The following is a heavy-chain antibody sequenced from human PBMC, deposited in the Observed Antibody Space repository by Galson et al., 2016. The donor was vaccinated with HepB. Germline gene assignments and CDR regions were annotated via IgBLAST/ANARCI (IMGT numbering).Heavy chain of an antibody. J-gene: IGHJ6*03. CDR2: IGNSGDST. D-gene: IGHD1-1*01. Sequence: SLRLSCAASGFTFNNYAMNWVRQAPGKGLEWVSSIGNSGDSTYYADSVKGRFTVSRDNSKDALYVQMNSLRVEDTAVYYCAKRGGARQLQTGRYYYYFMDVWGKGTPVTVSS. CDR3: AKRGGARQLQTGRYYYYFMDV. V-gene: IGHV3-23*01. CDR1: GFTFNNYA.